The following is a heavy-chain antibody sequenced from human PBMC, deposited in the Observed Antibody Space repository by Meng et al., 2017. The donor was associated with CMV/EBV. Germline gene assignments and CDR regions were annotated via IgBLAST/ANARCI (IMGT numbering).Heavy chain of an antibody. CDR2: INRSGST. Sequence: SAPLSLTCAVYGGSCSGYYWSWIRPPPGKGLEWIGTINRSGSTNYNPSLKRRITISVDTSKNPFSLKLRSVTAADTAVYCCARGESYYDFWSGSSNWFDPWGQGTLVTVSS. CDR1: GGSCSGYY. J-gene: IGHJ5*02. V-gene: IGHV4-34*01. CDR3: ARGESYYDFWSGSSNWFDP. D-gene: IGHD3-3*01.